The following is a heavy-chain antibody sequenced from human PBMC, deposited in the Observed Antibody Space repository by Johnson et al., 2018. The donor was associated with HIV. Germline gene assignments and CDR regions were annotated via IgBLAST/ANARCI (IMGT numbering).Heavy chain of an antibody. CDR3: AKDGSGTYPNAFDI. J-gene: IGHJ3*02. CDR1: GFTVSSYY. D-gene: IGHD1-26*01. Sequence: VQLVESGGGVVQPGRSLRLSCAASGFTVSSYYMSWVRQAPGKVLEWVSVLFSGGTIYFADSVKGRFTISRDNSKNTLYLQMNSLRAEYTAIYYCAKDGSGTYPNAFDIWGQGTMVTVSS. CDR2: LFSGGTI. V-gene: IGHV3-66*01.